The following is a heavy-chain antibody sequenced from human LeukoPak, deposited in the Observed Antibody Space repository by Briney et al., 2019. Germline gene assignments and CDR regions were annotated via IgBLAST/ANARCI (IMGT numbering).Heavy chain of an antibody. CDR3: ARDLDHNTAVAGRDAFDI. CDR2: IKEDGRDK. V-gene: IGHV3-7*01. J-gene: IGHJ3*02. Sequence: PGGALRLSCAASGFTFSRYWMNWVRQAPGKGGEGVANIKEDGRDKYYVYSVNGRFTISRDNAKKSLYLQMNSLRAEDTAAYYCARDLDHNTAVAGRDAFDIWGQGTMVTVSS. D-gene: IGHD6-19*01. CDR1: GFTFSRYW.